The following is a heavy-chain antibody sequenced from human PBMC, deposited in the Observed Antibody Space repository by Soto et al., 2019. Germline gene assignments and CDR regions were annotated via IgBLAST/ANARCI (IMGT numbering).Heavy chain of an antibody. CDR3: ARDHCSSTSCYPSQKTNDY. V-gene: IGHV1-18*01. Sequence: ASVKVSCKASGYTFTSYGISWVRQAPGQGLEWMGWISAYNGNTNYAQKLQGRVTMTTDTSTSTAYMELRSLRSDDTAVYYCARDHCSSTSCYPSQKTNDYWGQGTLGTVSS. CDR2: ISAYNGNT. CDR1: GYTFTSYG. D-gene: IGHD2-2*01. J-gene: IGHJ4*02.